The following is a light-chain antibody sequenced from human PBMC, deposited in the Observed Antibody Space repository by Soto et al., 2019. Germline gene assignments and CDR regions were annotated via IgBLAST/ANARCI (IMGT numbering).Light chain of an antibody. CDR3: HQSYSTPLT. V-gene: IGKV1-39*01. CDR1: QSVSNY. CDR2: AAS. J-gene: IGKJ3*01. Sequence: IQMTQSPSSLSASVGDRVTITCRASQSVSNYLNWYQQKPGKAPKLLIYAASSLQSGFPSRFSANESGTDFTLTISSLQPEDFATYYCHQSYSTPLTFGPGTKVDIK.